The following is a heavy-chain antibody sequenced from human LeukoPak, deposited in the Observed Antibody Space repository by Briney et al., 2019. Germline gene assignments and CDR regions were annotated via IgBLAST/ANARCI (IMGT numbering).Heavy chain of an antibody. CDR1: GYTFTSYG. CDR2: ISAYNGNT. J-gene: IGHJ6*03. CDR3: ARGLGAWLRLNYYYYMDV. D-gene: IGHD5-12*01. V-gene: IGHV1-18*01. Sequence: GASVKVSCKASGYTFTSYGISWVRQAPGQGLEWMGWISAYNGNTNYAQKLQGRVTMTTDTSTSTAYMELRSLRSDDTAVYYCARGLGAWLRLNYYYYMDVWGKGTTVTVSS.